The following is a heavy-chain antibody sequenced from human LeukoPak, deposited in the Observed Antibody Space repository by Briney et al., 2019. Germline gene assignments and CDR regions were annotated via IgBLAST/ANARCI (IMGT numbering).Heavy chain of an antibody. CDR3: AKETNRGRGTADWFDP. D-gene: IGHD2-8*01. J-gene: IGHJ5*02. CDR1: GDSVSSNSAA. V-gene: IGHV6-1*01. Sequence: SQTLSLTCAISGDSVSSNSAAWNWIRQSPSRGLEWLGRTYYRSKWYNDYAVSVKSRITINPDTSKNQFSLQLNPVTPEDTAVYYCAKETNRGRGTADWFDPWGQGTLVTVSS. CDR2: TYYRSKWYN.